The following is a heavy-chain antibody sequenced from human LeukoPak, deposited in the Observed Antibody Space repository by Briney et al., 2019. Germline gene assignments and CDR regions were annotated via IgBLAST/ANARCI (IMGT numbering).Heavy chain of an antibody. J-gene: IGHJ4*02. D-gene: IGHD6-19*01. V-gene: IGHV3-74*01. CDR3: ARDIAVSGNYFDY. Sequence: GSLRLSCAASGFTFSNHWMHWVRQAPGKGLVWVSRINSDMSSTNYAGSVKGRFTISRDNAKNTLYLQMNSLRAEDTAVYYCARDIAVSGNYFDYWGQGTLVTVSS. CDR1: GFTFSNHW. CDR2: INSDMSST.